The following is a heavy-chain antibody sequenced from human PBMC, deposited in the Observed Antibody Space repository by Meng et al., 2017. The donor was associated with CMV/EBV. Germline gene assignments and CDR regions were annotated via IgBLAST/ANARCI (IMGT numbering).Heavy chain of an antibody. CDR1: GYTLTELS. J-gene: IGHJ4*02. CDR3: ATASIVVVPAALGY. V-gene: IGHV1-24*01. Sequence: VSGYTLTELSMNWVRQDPGKGLEWMGGFDPEDGETIYAQKFQGRVTMTEDTSTDTAYMELSSLRSEDTAVYYCATASIVVVPAALGYWGQGTLVTVSS. D-gene: IGHD2-2*01. CDR2: FDPEDGET.